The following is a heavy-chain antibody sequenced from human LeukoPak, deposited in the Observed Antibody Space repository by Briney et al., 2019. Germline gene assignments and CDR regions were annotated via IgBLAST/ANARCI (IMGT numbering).Heavy chain of an antibody. Sequence: SETLSLTCTVSGGSISGYYWSWIRQPPGKRLEWIGYIHYSGSTKYNPSLKSRVTISGDTPANQFSVRLSFATAADTAVYFCARHRQSDADAFDIWGQGRMVTVSS. CDR2: IHYSGST. V-gene: IGHV4-59*08. J-gene: IGHJ3*02. CDR3: ARHRQSDADAFDI. CDR1: GGSISGYY.